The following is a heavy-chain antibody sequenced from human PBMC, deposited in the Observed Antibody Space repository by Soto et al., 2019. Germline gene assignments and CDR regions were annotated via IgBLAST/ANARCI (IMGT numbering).Heavy chain of an antibody. CDR3: ASLLNYDSSGYYYRKVDY. D-gene: IGHD3-22*01. V-gene: IGHV1-69*01. J-gene: IGHJ4*02. CDR2: IIPIFGTA. Sequence: QVQLVQSGAEVKKPGSSVKVSCKASGGTFSSYAISWVRQAPGQGLEWMGGIIPIFGTANYAQKFQGRVTITADESTSTAYMELSSLRSEDTAVYYCASLLNYDSSGYYYRKVDYWGQGTLVTVSS. CDR1: GGTFSSYA.